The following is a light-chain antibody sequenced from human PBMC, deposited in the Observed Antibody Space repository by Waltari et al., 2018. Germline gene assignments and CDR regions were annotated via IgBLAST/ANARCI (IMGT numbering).Light chain of an antibody. CDR1: QSVLYSSNNNNY. CDR3: QQYYSPPWT. J-gene: IGKJ1*01. CDR2: WAS. Sequence: DIVMTQSPDSLAVSLGERATIHCQSSQSVLYSSNNNNYLAWYQQIPGQPPKLLIYWASTRESGVPDRFSGSGSGTDFTLTISSLQAEDVAVYYCQQYYSPPWTFGQGTKVEIK. V-gene: IGKV4-1*01.